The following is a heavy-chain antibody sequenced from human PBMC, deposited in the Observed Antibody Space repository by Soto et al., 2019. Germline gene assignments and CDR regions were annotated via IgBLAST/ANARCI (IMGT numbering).Heavy chain of an antibody. D-gene: IGHD5-18*01. CDR1: GFTVSSYA. CDR3: ARGPSWIQLCFGN. CDR2: ISGSGGST. V-gene: IGHV3-23*01. J-gene: IGHJ4*03. Sequence: PVGSMRLSCASSGFTVSSYAMSWVRQAPGKGLEWVSAISGSGGSTYYADSVKGRFTISRDNSKNTLYLQMNSLRAEDTAVYYYARGPSWIQLCFGNRGQRTMGTVAS.